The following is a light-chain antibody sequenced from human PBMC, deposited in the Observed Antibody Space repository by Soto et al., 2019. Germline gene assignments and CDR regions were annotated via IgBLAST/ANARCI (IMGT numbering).Light chain of an antibody. J-gene: IGKJ2*01. CDR2: DTS. Sequence: EIVLTQSPGTLSLSPGERATLSCRASQSVSNVYLAWYQQKPGQAPRLLIYDTSNRATGIPDRFSGSGSGTDFTLTICRLEPEDFAVYYCQQSGSSPRTFGQGTKLEIK. V-gene: IGKV3-20*01. CDR3: QQSGSSPRT. CDR1: QSVSNVY.